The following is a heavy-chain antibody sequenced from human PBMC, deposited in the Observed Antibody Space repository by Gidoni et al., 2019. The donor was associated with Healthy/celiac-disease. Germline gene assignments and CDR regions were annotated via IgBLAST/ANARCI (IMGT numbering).Heavy chain of an antibody. V-gene: IGHV2-70*15. Sequence: QVTLRESGPALVKPTQTLTLTCTFSGFSLSTSGMCVSWIRQPPGKALEWLARIDWDDDKYYSTSLKTRLTISKDTSKNQVVLTMTNMDPVDTATYYCARTRDSSGWYRGGAFDIWGQGTMVTVSS. CDR3: ARTRDSSGWYRGGAFDI. D-gene: IGHD6-19*01. J-gene: IGHJ3*02. CDR1: GFSLSTSGMC. CDR2: IDWDDDK.